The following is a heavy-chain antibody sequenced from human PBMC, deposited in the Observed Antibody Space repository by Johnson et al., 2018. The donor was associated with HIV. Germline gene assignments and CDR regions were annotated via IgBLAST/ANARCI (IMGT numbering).Heavy chain of an antibody. Sequence: QVQLVESGGGVVQPGGSLRLSCAASGFTFSSYGMQWVRQAPGKGLEWVAFIRYDGSNKYFADSVTGRFTISRDNSNNTLYLQMNSLRAEDTAVYYCARPTLSFQWELQGGIDAFDIWGQGTMVTVSS. D-gene: IGHD1-26*01. CDR2: IRYDGSNK. V-gene: IGHV3-30*02. J-gene: IGHJ3*02. CDR1: GFTFSSYG. CDR3: ARPTLSFQWELQGGIDAFDI.